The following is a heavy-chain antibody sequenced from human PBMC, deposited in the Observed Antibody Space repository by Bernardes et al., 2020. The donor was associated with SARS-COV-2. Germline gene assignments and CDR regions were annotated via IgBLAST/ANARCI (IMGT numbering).Heavy chain of an antibody. CDR3: AKDFVQRNGIFDPFDI. V-gene: IGHV3-23*01. CDR2: ISLGGENT. Sequence: GGSLRLSCEVSGFSFATSAMSWVRQAPGKGLEWVSGISLGGENTYYADSVRGRFIISRDISKSTVYLQMNSLRVDDTAVYYCAKDFVQRNGIFDPFDIWGQGAAVTVSS. CDR1: GFSFATSA. J-gene: IGHJ3*02. D-gene: IGHD1-1*01.